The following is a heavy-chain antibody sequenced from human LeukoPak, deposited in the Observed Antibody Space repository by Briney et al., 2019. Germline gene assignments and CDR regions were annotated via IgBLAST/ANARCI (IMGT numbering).Heavy chain of an antibody. CDR2: ISYDGSNK. CDR1: GFTFSSYG. D-gene: IGHD2-21*02. J-gene: IGHJ3*02. CDR3: AKGLDAFDI. V-gene: IGHV3-30*18. Sequence: GGSLRLSCAASGFTFSSYGMHWVRQAPGKGLEWVAVISYDGSNKYYADSVKGRFTISRDNSKNTLYLQMNSLRAEDTAVYYCAKGLDAFDIWGQGAMVTVSS.